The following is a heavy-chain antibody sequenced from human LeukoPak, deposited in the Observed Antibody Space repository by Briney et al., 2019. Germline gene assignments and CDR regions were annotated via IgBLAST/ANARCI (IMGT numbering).Heavy chain of an antibody. V-gene: IGHV1-8*03. CDR1: GGTFSSYA. J-gene: IGHJ3*02. Sequence: GASVKVSCKASGGTFSSYAINWVRRATGQGLEWMGWMNPNSGNTGYAQKFQGRVTITRNTSISTAYMELSSLRSEDTAVYYCARVGEVGATDAFDIWGQGTMVTVSS. CDR3: ARVGEVGATDAFDI. CDR2: MNPNSGNT. D-gene: IGHD1-26*01.